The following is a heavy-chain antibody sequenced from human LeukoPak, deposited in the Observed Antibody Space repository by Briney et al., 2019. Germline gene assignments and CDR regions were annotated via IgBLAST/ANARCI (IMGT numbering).Heavy chain of an antibody. CDR3: ARAGGGYSSGWGAFDI. D-gene: IGHD5-18*01. Sequence: ASMKVSCTGSVYTFTAYYIHWVRQAPGQGLEWMGWINPASGGTSYAQTFQGRVTMTSDTSISTAYMELSRLRSDDTAVYFCARAGGGYSSGWGAFDIWGQGTMVTVSS. CDR1: VYTFTAYY. CDR2: INPASGGT. J-gene: IGHJ3*02. V-gene: IGHV1-2*02.